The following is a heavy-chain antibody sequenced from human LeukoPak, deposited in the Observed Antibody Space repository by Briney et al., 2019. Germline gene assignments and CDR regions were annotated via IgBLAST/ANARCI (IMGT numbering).Heavy chain of an antibody. Sequence: GGSLRLSCAASGFTFSSYGMHWVRQAPGKGLEWVAVIWYDGSNKYYADSVKGRFTISRDNSKNTLYLQMNSLRAEDTAVYYCARPSSGWNYFDYWGQGTLVTVSS. V-gene: IGHV3-33*01. J-gene: IGHJ4*02. CDR3: ARPSSGWNYFDY. D-gene: IGHD6-19*01. CDR2: IWYDGSNK. CDR1: GFTFSSYG.